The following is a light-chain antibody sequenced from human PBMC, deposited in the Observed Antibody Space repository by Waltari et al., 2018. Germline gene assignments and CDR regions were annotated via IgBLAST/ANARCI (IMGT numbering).Light chain of an antibody. CDR1: QSISRP. J-gene: IGKJ1*01. V-gene: IGKV3-20*01. Sequence: EIMLTQSPGTLSLSPGERATLSCRASQSISRPLAWYQQKPGQAPRLLIYDASTRATGIPDRFSGSGSGTDFSLTISRLEPEGSAVYYCQQYVSLPATFGQGTKVEIK. CDR2: DAS. CDR3: QQYVSLPAT.